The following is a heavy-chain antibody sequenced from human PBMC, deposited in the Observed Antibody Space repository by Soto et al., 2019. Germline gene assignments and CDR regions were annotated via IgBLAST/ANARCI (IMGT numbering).Heavy chain of an antibody. Sequence: SETLSLTCAVSGGSISSYYWSWIRQPPGKGLEWIGYIYYSGSTNYNPSLKSRVTISVDTSKNQFSLKLNSVTAADTAVYYCARSGGSLDYWGKGTLVTVSS. CDR2: IYYSGST. CDR1: GGSISSYY. J-gene: IGHJ4*02. CDR3: ARSGGSLDY. D-gene: IGHD2-15*01. V-gene: IGHV4-59*01.